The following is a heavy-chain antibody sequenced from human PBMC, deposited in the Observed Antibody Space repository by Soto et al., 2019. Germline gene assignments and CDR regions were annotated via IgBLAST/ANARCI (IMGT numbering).Heavy chain of an antibody. J-gene: IGHJ6*02. D-gene: IGHD3-16*02. V-gene: IGHV4-34*01. Sequence: SETLSLTCAVYGGSFSGYYWSWIRQPPGKGLEWIGEINHSGSTNYNPSLKSRVTVSVDTSKNQFSLKLSSVTAADTAVYYCARGRGASLKDYYYGMDVWGQGTTVTVSS. CDR3: ARGRGASLKDYYYGMDV. CDR1: GGSFSGYY. CDR2: INHSGST.